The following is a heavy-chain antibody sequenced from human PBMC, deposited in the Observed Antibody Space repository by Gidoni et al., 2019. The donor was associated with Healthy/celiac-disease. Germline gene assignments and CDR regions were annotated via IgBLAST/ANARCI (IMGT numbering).Heavy chain of an antibody. CDR2: ISSSISYI. Sequence: EVQRVESGGGLVKPGGSLRPSCADSGFTFSNYSMNWVRQAPGKGLEWVSSISSSISYIYYADSVKGRFTISRDNSKNSLYLQMNSLRAEDTAVYYCAGVPAGGDGYNYDYWGQGTLVTVSS. CDR3: AGVPAGGDGYNYDY. J-gene: IGHJ4*02. CDR1: GFTFSNYS. D-gene: IGHD5-12*01. V-gene: IGHV3-21*01.